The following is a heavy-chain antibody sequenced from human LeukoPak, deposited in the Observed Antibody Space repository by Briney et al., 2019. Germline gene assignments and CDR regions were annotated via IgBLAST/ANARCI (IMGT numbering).Heavy chain of an antibody. Sequence: ASVKVSCKASGYTFIGYYMHWVRQAPGQGLEWMGWINPNSGGTNYAQKFQGRVTMTRDTSISTAYMELSRLRSDDTAVYYCAREAYDYVWGSYRRLGYWGQGTLVTVSS. CDR3: AREAYDYVWGSYRRLGY. CDR2: INPNSGGT. CDR1: GYTFIGYY. D-gene: IGHD3-16*02. J-gene: IGHJ4*02. V-gene: IGHV1-2*02.